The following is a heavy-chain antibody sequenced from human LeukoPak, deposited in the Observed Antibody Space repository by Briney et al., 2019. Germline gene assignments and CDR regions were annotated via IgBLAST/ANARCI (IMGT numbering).Heavy chain of an antibody. D-gene: IGHD4-17*01. V-gene: IGHV3-23*01. CDR2: ISGSGDST. CDR3: AKRPSDYGDYVSYFDY. Sequence: PGGSLRLSCAASGFTFSSYVMSWVRQAPGKGLEWVSGISGSGDSTYYADSVKGRFTISRDNSKNTLYLQMNSLRAEDTAVYYCAKRPSDYGDYVSYFDYWGQGTLVTVSS. J-gene: IGHJ4*02. CDR1: GFTFSSYV.